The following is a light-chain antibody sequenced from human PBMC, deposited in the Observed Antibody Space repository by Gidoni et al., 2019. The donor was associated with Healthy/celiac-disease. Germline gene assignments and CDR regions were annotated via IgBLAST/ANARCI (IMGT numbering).Light chain of an antibody. CDR3: QQYGSSPPWT. J-gene: IGKJ1*01. Sequence: EIVLTQSPGTLSLSPGERATLSCRASQSVSSSYLAWYQQKPGQAPSLLIYGASSRATGIPDRFSGIGSGTDFTLTISRLDPEDFAVYYCQQYGSSPPWTFGQXTKVEIK. CDR2: GAS. CDR1: QSVSSSY. V-gene: IGKV3-20*01.